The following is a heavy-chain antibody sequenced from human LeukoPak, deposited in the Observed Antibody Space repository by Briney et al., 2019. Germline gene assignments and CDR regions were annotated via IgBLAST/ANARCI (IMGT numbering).Heavy chain of an antibody. CDR1: GFTFSSYW. CDR3: ARQAVAGLLYYYYYYMDV. D-gene: IGHD6-19*01. CDR2: IKQDGSEK. Sequence: GGSLRLSCAASGFTFSSYWMSWVRQAPGKGLEWVANIKQDGSEKYYVDSVKGRFTISRDNAKNSLYLQMNSLRAEDTAVYYCARQAVAGLLYYYYYYMDVWGKGTTVTISS. V-gene: IGHV3-7*01. J-gene: IGHJ6*03.